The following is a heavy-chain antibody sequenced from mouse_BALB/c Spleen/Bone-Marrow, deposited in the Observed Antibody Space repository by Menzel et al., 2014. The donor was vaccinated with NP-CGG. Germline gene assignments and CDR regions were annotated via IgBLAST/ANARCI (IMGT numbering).Heavy chain of an antibody. CDR2: IDPANGNT. Sequence: EVKLMESGAELVKPGASVKLSCTASGFNIKDTYMHWVNQRPEQGLEWIGRIDPANGNTKYDPKFQGKATITADTSSNTAYLQLSSLTSEDTAVYYCANYDYGWYFDVWGAGTTVTVSS. CDR3: ANYDYGWYFDV. V-gene: IGHV14-3*02. CDR1: GFNIKDTY. D-gene: IGHD2-4*01. J-gene: IGHJ1*01.